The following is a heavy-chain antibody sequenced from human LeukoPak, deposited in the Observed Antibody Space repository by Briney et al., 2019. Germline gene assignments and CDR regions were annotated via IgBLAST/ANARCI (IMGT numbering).Heavy chain of an antibody. V-gene: IGHV3-7*01. CDR3: ARGMTDYYYGSGNEVDY. J-gene: IGHJ4*02. CDR2: IKQDGSEK. D-gene: IGHD3-10*01. CDR1: GFTFSSYW. Sequence: GGSLRLSCAASGFTFSSYWMSWVRQAPGKGLEWVANIKQDGSEKYYVDSVKGRFTISRDNAKNSLYLQMNSLRAEDTAVYYCARGMTDYYYGSGNEVDYWGQGTLVTVSS.